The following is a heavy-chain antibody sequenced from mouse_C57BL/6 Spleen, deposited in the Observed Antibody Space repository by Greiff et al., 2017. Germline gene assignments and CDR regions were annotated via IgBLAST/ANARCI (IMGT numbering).Heavy chain of an antibody. CDR2: ISSGGDYI. CDR1: GFTFSSYA. V-gene: IGHV5-9-1*02. Sequence: EVMLVESGEGLVKPGGSLKLSCAASGFTFSSYAMSWVRQTPEKRLEWVAYISSGGDYIYYADTVKGRFTISRDNARNTLYLQMSSLKSEDTAMYYCTRAGYYGMVYFDYWGQGTTLTVSS. J-gene: IGHJ2*01. CDR3: TRAGYYGMVYFDY. D-gene: IGHD1-1*01.